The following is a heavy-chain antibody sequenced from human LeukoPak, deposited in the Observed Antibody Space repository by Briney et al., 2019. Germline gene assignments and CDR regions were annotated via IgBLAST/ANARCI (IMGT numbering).Heavy chain of an antibody. V-gene: IGHV3-23*01. J-gene: IGHJ5*02. D-gene: IGHD2-15*01. CDR2: ISGGGGST. CDR1: GFTFSSYA. CDR3: AKDHRVGQLLLLP. Sequence: GGSLRLSCAASGFTFSSYAMTWVRQAQGMGLELVSTISGGGGSTYYADSVKGRFTISRDNSKNTLYLQMNNRRAEDTAVYYCAKDHRVGQLLLLPWGQGTLVTVCS.